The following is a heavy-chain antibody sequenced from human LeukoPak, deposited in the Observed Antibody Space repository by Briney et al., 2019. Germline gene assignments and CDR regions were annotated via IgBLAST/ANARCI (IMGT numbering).Heavy chain of an antibody. CDR1: GFTFSDYY. V-gene: IGHV3-11*01. D-gene: IGHD6-13*01. J-gene: IGHJ4*02. CDR2: ISSSGSTI. CDR3: ARVTYSSSWFTTYYFDY. Sequence: PGGSLRLSCAASGFTFSDYYMSWIRQAPGKGLEWVSYISSSGSTIYYAGSVKGRFTTSRDNAKNSLYLQMNSLRAEDTAVYYCARVTYSSSWFTTYYFDYWGQGTLVTVSS.